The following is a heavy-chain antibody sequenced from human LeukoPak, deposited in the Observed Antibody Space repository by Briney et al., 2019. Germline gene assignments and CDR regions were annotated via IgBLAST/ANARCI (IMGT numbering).Heavy chain of an antibody. CDR3: AGSSYYYDSGGYYFGY. CDR1: GGSISSGGYY. Sequence: PSETLSLTCTVSGGSISSGGYYWSWIRQHPGKGLEWIGYIYYSGSTYYTPSLKSRVTISVDTSKNQFSLKLSSVTAADTAVYYCAGSSYYYDSGGYYFGYWGQGTLVTVSS. J-gene: IGHJ4*02. CDR2: IYYSGST. D-gene: IGHD3-22*01. V-gene: IGHV4-31*03.